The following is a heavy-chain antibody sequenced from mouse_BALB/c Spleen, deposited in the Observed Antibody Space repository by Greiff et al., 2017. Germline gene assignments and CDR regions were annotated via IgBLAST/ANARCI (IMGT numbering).Heavy chain of an antibody. CDR2: INPSNGRT. D-gene: IGHD1-2*01. J-gene: IGHJ4*01. CDR1: GYTFTSYW. CDR3: ARRLITTATRAMDY. V-gene: IGHV1S81*02. Sequence: QVQLQQPGAELVKPGASVKLSCKASGYTFTSYWMHWVKQRPGQGLEWIGEINPSNGRTNYNEKFKSKATLTVDTSSSTAYMQLSSLTSEDSAVYYCARRLITTATRAMDYWGQGTSVTVSS.